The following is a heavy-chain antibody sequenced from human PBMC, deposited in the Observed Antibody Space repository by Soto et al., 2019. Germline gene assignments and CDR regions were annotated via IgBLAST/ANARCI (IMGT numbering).Heavy chain of an antibody. J-gene: IGHJ1*01. CDR3: AKEWNSSGWSKAEAEYFQH. Sequence: GGYLRISSAASGFTFSSYSFNCVRQAPGKGLEWVATISGSGDKTYHAKFVKGRFTISRDNSKNTLYLEMNNLRVEDSALYYCAKEWNSSGWSKAEAEYFQHWGQGT. CDR1: GFTFSSYS. D-gene: IGHD6-19*01. V-gene: IGHV3-23*01. CDR2: ISGSGDKT.